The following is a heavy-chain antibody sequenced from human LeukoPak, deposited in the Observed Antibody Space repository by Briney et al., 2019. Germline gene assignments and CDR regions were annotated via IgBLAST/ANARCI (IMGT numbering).Heavy chain of an antibody. D-gene: IGHD2-21*02. CDR3: ARGGAYCGGDCYPYSDY. V-gene: IGHV1-8*01. J-gene: IGHJ4*02. CDR2: MNPNSGNT. CDR1: GYTFTSYD. Sequence: GASVKVSCKASGYTFTSYDINWVRQATGQGLEWMGWMNPNSGNTGYAQKFQGRVTMTRNTSISTAYMELSSLRSEDTAVYYCARGGAYCGGDCYPYSDYWGQGTPVTVSS.